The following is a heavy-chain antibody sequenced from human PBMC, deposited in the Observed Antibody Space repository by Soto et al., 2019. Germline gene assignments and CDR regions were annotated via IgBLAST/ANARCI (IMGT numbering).Heavy chain of an antibody. V-gene: IGHV4-30-2*01. Sequence: PSETLSLTCTVSGCSINSGGYSWTWIRQPPGKGLEWIGFIYHTGTTYYNPSLKSRVTISVDRSKNQFSLKLNSATAADTALYYCAKDFLQDWGQDYYYGMDVWGQGTPVTVSS. CDR2: IYHTGTT. D-gene: IGHD7-27*01. J-gene: IGHJ6*02. CDR3: AKDFLQDWGQDYYYGMDV. CDR1: GCSINSGGYS.